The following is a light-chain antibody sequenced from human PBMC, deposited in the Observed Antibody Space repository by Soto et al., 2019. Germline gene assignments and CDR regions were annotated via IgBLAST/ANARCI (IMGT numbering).Light chain of an antibody. Sequence: DFVMTQAPDSLAVSLGERATINCKSSQSVLYNSNNKNHLGWFQQKPGHPPKLLIYGASFRPSGVPDRFSGSGSGTDFTLTISRLQAEDVAVYFCQQYYRTPYTFGQGTKLEI. J-gene: IGKJ2*01. CDR1: QSVLYNSNNKNH. CDR3: QQYYRTPYT. V-gene: IGKV4-1*01. CDR2: GAS.